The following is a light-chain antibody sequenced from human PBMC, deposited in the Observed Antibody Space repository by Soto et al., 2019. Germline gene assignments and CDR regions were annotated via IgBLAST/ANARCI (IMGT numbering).Light chain of an antibody. CDR1: SGSIASNY. Sequence: LTQPHSVSESPGKTVTISCTRSSGSIASNYVQWYQQRPGSAPTTVIYEDNQRPSGVPDRFSGSIDSSSNSASLTISELKTEDEADYYCQSYDSSNRVFGGGTKLTVL. CDR3: QSYDSSNRV. CDR2: EDN. J-gene: IGLJ3*02. V-gene: IGLV6-57*03.